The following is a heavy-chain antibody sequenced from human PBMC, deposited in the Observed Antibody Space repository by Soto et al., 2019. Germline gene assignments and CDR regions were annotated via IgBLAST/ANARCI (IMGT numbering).Heavy chain of an antibody. D-gene: IGHD4-17*01. CDR1: GFSLSTSGVG. CDR3: AHSAYMTTVTTFDY. J-gene: IGHJ4*02. Sequence: SGPTLANPTQTLTLTYTFSGFSLSTSGVGVGWIRQPLGKALEWLALIYWDDDKRYSPSLKSRLTITKDTSKNRVVLKMTNMDPVNTATYYCAHSAYMTTVTTFDYWGQGTLVTVSS. V-gene: IGHV2-5*02. CDR2: IYWDDDK.